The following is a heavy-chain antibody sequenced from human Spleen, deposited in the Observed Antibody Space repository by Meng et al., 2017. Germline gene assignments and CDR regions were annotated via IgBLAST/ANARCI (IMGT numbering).Heavy chain of an antibody. J-gene: IGHJ4*02. CDR2: IKQDGSEK. Sequence: GESLKISCAASGFTFSSYEMNWVRQAPGKGLEWVANIKQDGSEKYYVDSVKGRFTISRDNAKNSLYLQMNSLRAEDTAVYYCARDLPYCGGDCYWYDPFDYWGQGTLVTVSS. V-gene: IGHV3-7*01. CDR3: ARDLPYCGGDCYWYDPFDY. D-gene: IGHD2-21*02. CDR1: GFTFSSYE.